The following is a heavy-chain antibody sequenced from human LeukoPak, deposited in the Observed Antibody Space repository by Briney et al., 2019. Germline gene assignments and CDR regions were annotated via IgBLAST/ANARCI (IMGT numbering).Heavy chain of an antibody. Sequence: GGSLRLSCAASRFTFSMYNMNWVRQAPGKGLEWVSYMSSSGSTTLYADSVKGRFTISRDNAKSSLYLQMNSLRDEDTAVYFCARDSVYAFDYWGQGTLVTVSS. CDR3: ARDSVYAFDY. D-gene: IGHD2-8*01. V-gene: IGHV3-48*02. CDR1: RFTFSMYN. CDR2: MSSSGSTT. J-gene: IGHJ4*02.